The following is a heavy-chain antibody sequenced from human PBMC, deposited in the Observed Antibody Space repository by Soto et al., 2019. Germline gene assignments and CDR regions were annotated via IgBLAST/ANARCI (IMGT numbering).Heavy chain of an antibody. D-gene: IGHD2-2*01. J-gene: IGHJ5*02. Sequence: ASVKVSCTASGYTFTSYGISWVRQAPGQGLEWMGWISAYNGNTNYAQKLQGRVTMTTDTSTSTAYMELRSLRSDDTAVYYCAREFPGYCSSTSCHPYNWFDPWGQGTLVTVSS. V-gene: IGHV1-18*01. CDR3: AREFPGYCSSTSCHPYNWFDP. CDR1: GYTFTSYG. CDR2: ISAYNGNT.